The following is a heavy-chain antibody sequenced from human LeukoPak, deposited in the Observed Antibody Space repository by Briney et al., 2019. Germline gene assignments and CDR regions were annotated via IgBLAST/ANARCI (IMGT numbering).Heavy chain of an antibody. J-gene: IGHJ3*02. CDR2: FDPEDGET. CDR1: GYTLTELS. CDR3: ATSGQWLVPRGAFDI. V-gene: IGHV1-24*01. Sequence: ASVKVSCKVSGYTLTELSMHWVRQAPGEGLEWMGGFDPEDGETIYAQKFQGRVTMTEDTSTDTAYMELSSLRSEDTAVYYCATSGQWLVPRGAFDIWGQGTMVTVSS. D-gene: IGHD6-19*01.